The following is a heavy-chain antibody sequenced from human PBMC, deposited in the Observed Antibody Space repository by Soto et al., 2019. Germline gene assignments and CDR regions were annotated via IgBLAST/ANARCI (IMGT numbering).Heavy chain of an antibody. J-gene: IGHJ4*02. V-gene: IGHV3-23*01. CDR1: GFTFSSHA. D-gene: IGHD2-2*01. CDR3: AKGHVVVPAALDY. CDR2: ISTSGATT. Sequence: GSLRLSCAASGFTFSSHAMTWVRQAPGKGLEWVSAISTSGATTFYADSVKGRFTISRDNSKNTLYLRMNSLGAEDTALYYCAKGHVVVPAALDYCGQGPLVTVS.